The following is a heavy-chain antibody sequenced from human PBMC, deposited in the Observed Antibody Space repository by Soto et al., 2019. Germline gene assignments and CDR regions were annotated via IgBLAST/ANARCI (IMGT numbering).Heavy chain of an antibody. J-gene: IGHJ6*02. CDR1: GFTFSSYG. CDR2: IWYDGSNK. Sequence: QVQLVESGGGVVQPGRSLRLSCVASGFTFSSYGMHWVRQAPGKGLEWVAVIWYDGSNKYYADSVKGRFTISRDNSKNTLYLQMNSLRAEDTAVYYCARGGDYYYGMDVWGQGTTVTVSS. CDR3: ARGGDYYYGMDV. V-gene: IGHV3-33*01.